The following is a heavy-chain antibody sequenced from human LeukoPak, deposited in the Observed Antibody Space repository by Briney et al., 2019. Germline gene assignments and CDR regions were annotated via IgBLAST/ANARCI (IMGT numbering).Heavy chain of an antibody. Sequence: GGSLRLSCAASGFTFSSYGMHWVRQAPGKGLEWVAVIWYDGSNKYYADSVKGRFTISRDNSKNTLYLQVNSLRAEDTAVYYCARTLWELHFDYWGQGTLVTVSS. CDR1: GFTFSSYG. CDR3: ARTLWELHFDY. CDR2: IWYDGSNK. J-gene: IGHJ4*02. V-gene: IGHV3-33*01. D-gene: IGHD1-26*01.